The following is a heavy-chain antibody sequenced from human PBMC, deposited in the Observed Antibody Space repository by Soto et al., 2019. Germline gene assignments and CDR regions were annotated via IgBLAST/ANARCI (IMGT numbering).Heavy chain of an antibody. J-gene: IGHJ4*02. Sequence: QVQVMESGGGLVKPGGSLRLSCAASGFTFSDYYMSWIRQAPGKGLEWVSHISSSGTSMYAESVKGRFTISRANAKDSLYLQMNGLRAEDTAVYSCARRTYDCDYWGQGTLVTVSS. CDR2: ISSSGTS. CDR3: ARRTYDCDY. D-gene: IGHD3-16*01. CDR1: GFTFSDYY. V-gene: IGHV3-11*01.